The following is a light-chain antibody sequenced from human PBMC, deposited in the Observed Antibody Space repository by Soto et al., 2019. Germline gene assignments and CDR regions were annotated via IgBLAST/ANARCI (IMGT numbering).Light chain of an antibody. CDR2: EVS. CDR3: SSYASSALDV. CDR1: SSDIGGYKY. Sequence: QSALTQAASVSGSPGQSITISCTGTSSDIGGYKYVSWYQQHPGKAPKLIIFEVSKRPSGVSHRFSGSKSGNTASLTISGLQAEDEADYYCSSYASSALDVFGSGTKLTVL. V-gene: IGLV2-14*01. J-gene: IGLJ1*01.